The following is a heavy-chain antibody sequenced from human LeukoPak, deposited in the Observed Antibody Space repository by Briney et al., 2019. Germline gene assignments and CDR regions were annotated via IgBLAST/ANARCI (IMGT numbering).Heavy chain of an antibody. Sequence: PSETLSLTCTVSGGSISSGGYYWSWIRQPPGKGLEWIGYIYHSGSTYYNPSLKSRVTISVDRSKNQFSLKLSSVTAADTAVYYCARSPEYSSSWPQYYFDYWGQGTLVTVSS. D-gene: IGHD6-6*01. V-gene: IGHV4-30-2*01. J-gene: IGHJ4*02. CDR2: IYHSGST. CDR1: GGSISSGGYY. CDR3: ARSPEYSSSWPQYYFDY.